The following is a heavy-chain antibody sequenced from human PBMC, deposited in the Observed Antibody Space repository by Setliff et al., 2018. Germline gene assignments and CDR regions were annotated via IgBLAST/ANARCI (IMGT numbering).Heavy chain of an antibody. D-gene: IGHD5-12*01. CDR1: GGSINNYY. Sequence: SETLSLTCTVSGGSINNYYWSWIRQPAGKGLEWIGQIYTSWSTIYNPSLKSRVTILLDTSKNQFSLKLSSVTAADTAVYYCAQAGYRPIAFDSWGQGTLVTVSS. J-gene: IGHJ4*02. CDR2: IYTSWST. CDR3: AQAGYRPIAFDS. V-gene: IGHV4-4*07.